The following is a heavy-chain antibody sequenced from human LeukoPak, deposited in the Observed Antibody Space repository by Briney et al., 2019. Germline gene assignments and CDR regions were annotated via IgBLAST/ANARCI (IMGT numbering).Heavy chain of an antibody. D-gene: IGHD6-19*01. Sequence: ASVKVSCKASGYTFTGYYMHWVRQAPGQGLEWMGWINPNSGGTNYAQKFQGRVTMTRDTSISTAYMELSRLRSDDTAVYYCAREAGYSSGWGYFDYWGQGTLVTVPS. J-gene: IGHJ4*02. CDR2: INPNSGGT. CDR3: AREAGYSSGWGYFDY. V-gene: IGHV1-2*02. CDR1: GYTFTGYY.